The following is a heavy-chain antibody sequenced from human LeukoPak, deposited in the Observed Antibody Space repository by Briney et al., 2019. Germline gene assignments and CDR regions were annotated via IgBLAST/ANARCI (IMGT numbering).Heavy chain of an antibody. D-gene: IGHD5-12*01. V-gene: IGHV1-2*02. CDR2: INPNSGGT. J-gene: IGHJ4*02. CDR1: GYTFTGYY. Sequence: ASVKVSCKASGYTFTGYYMHWVRQAPGQGLEWMGWINPNSGGTNYAQKFQGRVTMTRDTSISTAYMELSRLRSDDTAVYYCARAYCGYDLGGAKGYWGQGTLVTVSS. CDR3: ARAYCGYDLGGAKGY.